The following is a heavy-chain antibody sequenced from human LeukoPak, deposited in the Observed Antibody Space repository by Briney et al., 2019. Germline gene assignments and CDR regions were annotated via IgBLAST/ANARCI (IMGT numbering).Heavy chain of an antibody. CDR2: IWYDGSIK. D-gene: IGHD3-16*01. CDR1: GFTFSTYG. CDR3: ARAVGPFDI. J-gene: IGHJ3*02. V-gene: IGHV3-33*01. Sequence: HPWGSLRLSCAASGFTFSTYGTHWVRQAPGKGLGWVAVIWYDGSIKYYADSVKGRFTISRDNSKNTLYLQMNSLRAEDTAVYYCARAVGPFDIWGQGTIVIVSS.